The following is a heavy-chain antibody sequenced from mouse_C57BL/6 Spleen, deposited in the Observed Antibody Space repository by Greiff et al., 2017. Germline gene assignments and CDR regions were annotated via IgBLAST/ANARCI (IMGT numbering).Heavy chain of an antibody. D-gene: IGHD2-2*01. Sequence: QVQLQQSGPGLVQPSQSLSITCTVSGFSLTSYGVHWVRQSPGKGLEWLGVIWSGGSTDYNAAFISRLSISKYNSKSKVFFKMNRLQADDTAIYYCARKGGYGYDWFAYWGQGTLVTVSA. CDR1: GFSLTSYG. CDR2: IWSGGST. CDR3: ARKGGYGYDWFAY. V-gene: IGHV2-2*01. J-gene: IGHJ3*01.